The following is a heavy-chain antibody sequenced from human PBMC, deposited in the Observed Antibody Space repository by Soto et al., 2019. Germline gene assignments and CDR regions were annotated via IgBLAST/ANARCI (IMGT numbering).Heavy chain of an antibody. CDR2: IYYSGST. D-gene: IGHD5-18*01. CDR1: GGSISSGGYY. J-gene: IGHJ5*02. Sequence: SETLSLTCTVSGGSISSGGYYWSWIRQHPGKGLEWIGYIYYSGSTYYNPSLKSRVTISVDTSKNQFSLKLSSVTAADTAVYYCARDIQLWESTTGYNWFDPWGQGTLVTVPS. V-gene: IGHV4-31*03. CDR3: ARDIQLWESTTGYNWFDP.